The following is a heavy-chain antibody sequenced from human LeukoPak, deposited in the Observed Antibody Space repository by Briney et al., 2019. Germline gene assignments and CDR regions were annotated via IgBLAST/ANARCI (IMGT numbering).Heavy chain of an antibody. CDR2: ISSSGSTI. CDR1: GFTFSSYE. V-gene: IGHV3-48*03. Sequence: GGSLRLSCAASGFTFSSYEMNWVRQAPGKGLEWVSYISSSGSTIYYADSVKGRFTISRDNAKNPLYLQMNSLRAEDTAVYCCARDAYYYGSGSDLDYWGQGTLVTVSS. CDR3: ARDAYYYGSGSDLDY. D-gene: IGHD3-10*01. J-gene: IGHJ4*02.